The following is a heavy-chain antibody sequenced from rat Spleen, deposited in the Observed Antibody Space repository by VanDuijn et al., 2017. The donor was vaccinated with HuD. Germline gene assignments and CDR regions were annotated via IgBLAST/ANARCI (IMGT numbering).Heavy chain of an antibody. CDR1: GFSLTSYH. V-gene: IGHV2-30*01. CDR3: ARDDTYYGYNPLDY. CDR2: IWTDGST. Sequence: QVQLKESGPGLVQPSQTLSLACTVSGFSLTSYHVHWVRQPSGKGLEWMGVIWTDGSTEYNSALKSRLSISRDTSKSQLFLKMNSLQTEDTATYYCARDDTYYGYNPLDYWGQGVMVTVSS. J-gene: IGHJ2*01. D-gene: IGHD1-9*01.